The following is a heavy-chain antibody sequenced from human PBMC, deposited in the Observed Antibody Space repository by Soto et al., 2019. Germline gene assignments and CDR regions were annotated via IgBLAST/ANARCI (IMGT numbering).Heavy chain of an antibody. CDR2: INHSGST. CDR1: GDSISSTHW. J-gene: IGHJ4*02. V-gene: IGHV4-4*02. D-gene: IGHD2-8*02. Sequence: PSETLSLTCVVSGDSISSTHWWTWVRQPPGTGLEWIGEINHSGSTNYNPSLKSRVTISVDTSKNQFSLKLTSVTAADTAVYYCARDKITGLFDYWGQGTLVTVSS. CDR3: ARDKITGLFDY.